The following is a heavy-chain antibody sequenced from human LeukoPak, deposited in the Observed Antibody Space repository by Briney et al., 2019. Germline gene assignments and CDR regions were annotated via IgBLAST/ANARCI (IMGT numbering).Heavy chain of an antibody. J-gene: IGHJ4*02. CDR1: GFTFADHA. Sequence: GGSLRLSCTASGFTFADHAMRWVRPAPGKGLEWVGFIRSNTAYGGTTEYAASVQGRFTISRDDSKSIAYLQMNSLKTEDTAVYDCTRYSGYSDYWGQGTLVTVSS. V-gene: IGHV3-49*04. CDR2: IRSNTAYGGTT. CDR3: TRYSGYSDY. D-gene: IGHD5-12*01.